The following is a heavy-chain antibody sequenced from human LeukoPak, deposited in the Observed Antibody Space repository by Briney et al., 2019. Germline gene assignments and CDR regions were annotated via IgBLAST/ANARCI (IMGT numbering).Heavy chain of an antibody. J-gene: IGHJ4*02. D-gene: IGHD5-18*01. CDR3: ARDKYSRSAGDY. V-gene: IGHV1-2*06. Sequence: ASVKVSCKASGYTFTGCYMHWVRQAPGQGLEWMGRINPNSGGTNYAQKFQGRVTMTRDTSISTAYMELSRLRSDDTAVYYCARDKYSRSAGDYWGQGTLVTVSS. CDR1: GYTFTGCY. CDR2: INPNSGGT.